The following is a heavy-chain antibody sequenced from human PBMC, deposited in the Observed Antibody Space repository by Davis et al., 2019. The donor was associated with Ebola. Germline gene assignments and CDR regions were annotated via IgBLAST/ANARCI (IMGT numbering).Heavy chain of an antibody. CDR1: GFTFSSYS. CDR2: ISSSSSYI. Sequence: GESLKISCAASGFTFSSYSMNWVRQAPGKGLEWVSSISSSSSYIYYADSVKGRFTISRDNAKNSLYLQMNSLRAEDTAVYYCARDLRLGTWYYYGMDVWGQGTTVTVSS. J-gene: IGHJ6*02. CDR3: ARDLRLGTWYYYGMDV. V-gene: IGHV3-21*01. D-gene: IGHD7-27*01.